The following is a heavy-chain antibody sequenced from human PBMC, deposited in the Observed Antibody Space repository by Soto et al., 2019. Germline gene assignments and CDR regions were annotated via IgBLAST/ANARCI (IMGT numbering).Heavy chain of an antibody. CDR1: GGSISSYY. CDR2: IYYSGST. CDR3: ARAGGSSWWFWFDP. D-gene: IGHD6-13*01. V-gene: IGHV4-59*01. J-gene: IGHJ5*02. Sequence: QVQLQESGPGLVKPSETLSLTCTVSGGSISSYYWSWIRQPPGKGLEWIGYIYYSGSTNYNPSLKSRVTIAVDTSKNQFSLKLSSVTAADTAVYYCARAGGSSWWFWFDPWGQGTLVTVSS.